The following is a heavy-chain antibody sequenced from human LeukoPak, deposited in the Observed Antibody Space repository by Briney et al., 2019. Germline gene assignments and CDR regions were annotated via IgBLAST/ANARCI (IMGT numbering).Heavy chain of an antibody. CDR2: IYSGGST. Sequence: GGSLRLSCAASGFTFSSYWMSWVRQAPGKGLEWVSVIYSGGSTYYADSVKGRFTISRDNSKNTLYLQMNSLRAEDTAVYYCARDRGGYTPGNFDYWGQGTLVTVSS. CDR1: GFTFSSYW. CDR3: ARDRGGYTPGNFDY. V-gene: IGHV3-53*01. J-gene: IGHJ4*02. D-gene: IGHD5-12*01.